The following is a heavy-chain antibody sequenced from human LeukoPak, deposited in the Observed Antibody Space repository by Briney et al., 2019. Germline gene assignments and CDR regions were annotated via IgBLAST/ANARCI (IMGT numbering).Heavy chain of an antibody. V-gene: IGHV4-34*01. J-gene: IGHJ5*02. CDR2: INHSGST. Sequence: SETLSLTCAVYGGPFSGYYWSWIRQPPGKGLEWIGEINHSGSTNYNPSLKSRVTISVDKSKNQFSLKLSSVTAADTAVYYCARHDRRYSSRRWFDPWGQGTLVTVSS. CDR3: ARHDRRYSSRRWFDP. CDR1: GGPFSGYY. D-gene: IGHD6-13*01.